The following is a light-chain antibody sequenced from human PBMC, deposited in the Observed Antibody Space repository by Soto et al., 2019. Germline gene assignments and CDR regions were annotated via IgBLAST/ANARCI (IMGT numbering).Light chain of an antibody. CDR3: QQYGRSPLT. CDR2: GAS. Sequence: EFVLTQSPGTLSLSPGERVTLSCRASQTVRNNYLAWYQQKPGQAPRLLIYGASSRATGIPDRFSGSGSGTDVTLTSSRLEPEDFAVDYCQQYGRSPLTVGGGTKVDIK. CDR1: QTVRNNY. V-gene: IGKV3-20*01. J-gene: IGKJ4*02.